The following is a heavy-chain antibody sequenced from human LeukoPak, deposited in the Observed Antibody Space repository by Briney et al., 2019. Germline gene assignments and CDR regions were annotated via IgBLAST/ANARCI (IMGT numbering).Heavy chain of an antibody. D-gene: IGHD3-9*01. Sequence: GASVKVSCKASGYTFTSYAMNWVRQAPGQGLEWMGWINTNTGNPTYAQGFTGRFVFSLDTSVSTAYLQISSLKAEDTAVYYCARVGILTGYYDFDYWGQGTLVTVSS. CDR2: INTNTGNP. CDR3: ARVGILTGYYDFDY. J-gene: IGHJ4*02. V-gene: IGHV7-4-1*02. CDR1: GYTFTSYA.